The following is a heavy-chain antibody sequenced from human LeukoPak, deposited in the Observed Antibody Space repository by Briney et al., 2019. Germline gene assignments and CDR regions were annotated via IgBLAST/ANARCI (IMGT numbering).Heavy chain of an antibody. D-gene: IGHD6-19*01. CDR1: GFTFSTYA. V-gene: IGHV3-23*01. CDR3: ARGFLGGTDQYFDS. Sequence: GGSLRLSCAASGFTFSTYAMNWVRQAPAKGLEWVSTIGGGGPTTDYADSVKDRFTISRDYSKNTLYLQMNSLRAEDTAVYFCARGFLGGTDQYFDSWGQGTLVTVSS. J-gene: IGHJ4*02. CDR2: IGGGGPTT.